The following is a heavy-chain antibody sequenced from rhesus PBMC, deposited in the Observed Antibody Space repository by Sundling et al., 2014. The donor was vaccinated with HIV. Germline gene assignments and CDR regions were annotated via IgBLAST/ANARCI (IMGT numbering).Heavy chain of an antibody. CDR1: GGSISDYYY. CDR3: ATGGVGSLDS. J-gene: IGHJ6*01. CDR2: IYGNSAST. V-gene: IGHV4S9*01. Sequence: QVQLQESGPGLVKPSETLSLTCAVSGGSISDYYYWNWIRQPPGKGLEWIGNIYGNSASTYYNPSLKSRVAISKDTSKNQFFLKLSSVTAADTAVYYCATGGVGSLDSWGQGVVVTVSS. D-gene: IGHD1-44*01.